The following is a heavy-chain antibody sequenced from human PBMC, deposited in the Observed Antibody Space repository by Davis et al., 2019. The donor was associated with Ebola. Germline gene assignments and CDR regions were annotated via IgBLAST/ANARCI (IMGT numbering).Heavy chain of an antibody. CDR3: AKEVGATGGDY. J-gene: IGHJ4*02. CDR1: GFTFSSYA. CDR2: ISGSGGST. Sequence: GESLKISCAASGFTFSSYAMGWVRQAPGKGLEWVSAISGSGGSTYYADSVKGRFTISRDNSKNTRYLQMNSLRAEDTAVYYCAKEVGATGGDYWGQGTLVTVSS. V-gene: IGHV3-23*01. D-gene: IGHD1-26*01.